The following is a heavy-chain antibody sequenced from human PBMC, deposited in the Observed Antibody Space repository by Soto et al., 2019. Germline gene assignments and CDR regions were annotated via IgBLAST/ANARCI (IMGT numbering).Heavy chain of an antibody. D-gene: IGHD4-4*01. V-gene: IGHV4-39*01. CDR1: GGSVTNSSYY. Sequence: PSGILSLTGTVSGGSVTNSSYYWGWIRQSPGKGLEWIGSVYYRGRSYSKSSVKSRVTISVDTSKNQFSLNLNPVTDSDTAVYFCVSQRTTVIPQAYFDYWGPGALVTVSS. CDR3: VSQRTTVIPQAYFDY. J-gene: IGHJ4*02. CDR2: VYYRGRS.